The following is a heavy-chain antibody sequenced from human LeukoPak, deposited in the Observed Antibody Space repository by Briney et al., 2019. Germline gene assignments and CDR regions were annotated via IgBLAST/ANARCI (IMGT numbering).Heavy chain of an antibody. J-gene: IGHJ6*03. V-gene: IGHV1-69*13. CDR3: AKGGYNWNYGAAYYYYMDV. D-gene: IGHD1-7*01. Sequence: GASVKVSCKASGGTFSSYAISWVPQAPGQGLEWMGGIIPIFGTANYAQKFQGRVTITADESTSTAYMELSSLRSEDTAVYYCAKGGYNWNYGAAYYYYMDVWGQGTTVTVSS. CDR2: IIPIFGTA. CDR1: GGTFSSYA.